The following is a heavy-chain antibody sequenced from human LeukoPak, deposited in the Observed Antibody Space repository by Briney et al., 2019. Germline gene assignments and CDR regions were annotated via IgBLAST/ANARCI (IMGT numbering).Heavy chain of an antibody. Sequence: SETLSLTCTVSGGSISSSSYYWGWIRQPPGKGLEWIGSIYYSGSTYYNPSLKSRVTISVDTSKNQFSLKLSSVTAAGTAVYYCARALEDIVVVPAAIFHYYYMDVWGKGTTVTVSS. CDR2: IYYSGST. J-gene: IGHJ6*03. CDR3: ARALEDIVVVPAAIFHYYYMDV. CDR1: GGSISSSSYY. D-gene: IGHD2-2*02. V-gene: IGHV4-39*07.